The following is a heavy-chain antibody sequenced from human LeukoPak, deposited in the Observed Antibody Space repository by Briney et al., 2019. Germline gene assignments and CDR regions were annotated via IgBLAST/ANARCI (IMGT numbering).Heavy chain of an antibody. V-gene: IGHV3-23*01. J-gene: IGHJ6*02. Sequence: GGSLRLSCAASGFTFSNHAMNWVRQAPGKGLEWVSDISGSGATTTYADSVQGRFTISRDNSKNTLYLQMNSLRAEDTAVYYCARIPLLLWFGDYGMDVWGQGTTVTVSS. CDR1: GFTFSNHA. D-gene: IGHD3-10*01. CDR3: ARIPLLLWFGDYGMDV. CDR2: ISGSGATT.